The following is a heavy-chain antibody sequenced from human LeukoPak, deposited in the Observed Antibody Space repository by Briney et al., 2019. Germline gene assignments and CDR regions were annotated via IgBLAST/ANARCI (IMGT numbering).Heavy chain of an antibody. D-gene: IGHD1-26*01. Sequence: ASETLSLTCTVSGGSVSSGSYYWSWIRQPPGKGLEWIGYIYYSGSTNYNPSLKSRVTISVDTPKNQFSLKLSSVTAADTAMYYCARNVVGAPSDYWGQGTLVTVSS. CDR1: GGSVSSGSYY. CDR2: IYYSGST. J-gene: IGHJ4*02. V-gene: IGHV4-61*01. CDR3: ARNVVGAPSDY.